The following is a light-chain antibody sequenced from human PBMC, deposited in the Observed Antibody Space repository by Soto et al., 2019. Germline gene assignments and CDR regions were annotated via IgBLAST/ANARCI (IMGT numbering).Light chain of an antibody. CDR3: QERSNWPPGRT. V-gene: IGKV3-11*01. Sequence: IVLTQSPATLSLSPGERATLSCRASQSVSSYLAWYQQKPGQAPRLLIYDASNRATGIPARFSGSGSGTDFTLTISSLEPEDFAVYYCQERSNWPPGRTFGQGTKLEIK. J-gene: IGKJ2*02. CDR1: QSVSSY. CDR2: DAS.